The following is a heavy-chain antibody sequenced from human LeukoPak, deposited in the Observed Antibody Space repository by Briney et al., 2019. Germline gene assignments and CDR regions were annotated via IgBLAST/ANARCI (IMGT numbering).Heavy chain of an antibody. V-gene: IGHV1-18*01. D-gene: IGHD2-21*01. CDR3: ASTHRDHMDDGFDY. CDR1: GYTFTSYG. CDR2: ISAYNGNT. J-gene: IGHJ4*02. Sequence: GASVKVSCKASGYTFTSYGISWVRQAPGQGLEWMGWISAYNGNTNYAQKLQGRVTITADESTSTAYMELSSLRSEDTAVYYCASTHRDHMDDGFDYWGQGTLVTVSS.